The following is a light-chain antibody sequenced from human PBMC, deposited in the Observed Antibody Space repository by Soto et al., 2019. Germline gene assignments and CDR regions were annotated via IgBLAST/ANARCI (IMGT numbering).Light chain of an antibody. CDR2: DAS. V-gene: IGKV1-39*01. J-gene: IGKJ4*01. Sequence: DIQMTQSPSSLSASVGDRVTITCRASQTISTYVTWYQQKPGKAPKALISDASTLQSGFPSRFSGSGSGTDFTLIISSLQPEDIATYYFQQSFSSLLSCGGGTQVEIK. CDR1: QTISTY. CDR3: QQSFSSLLS.